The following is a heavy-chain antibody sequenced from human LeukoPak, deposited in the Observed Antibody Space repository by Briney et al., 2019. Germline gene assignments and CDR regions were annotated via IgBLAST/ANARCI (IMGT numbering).Heavy chain of an antibody. J-gene: IGHJ1*01. CDR1: GFTFSSYA. V-gene: IGHV3-30*14. CDR2: ISYDGSNK. CDR3: ASLTSSSVYFQH. D-gene: IGHD6-13*01. Sequence: PGGSLRLSCAASGFTFSSYAMHWVRQAPGKGLEWVAVISYDGSNKYYADSVKGRFTISRDNSKNTLYLQMNSLRAEDTAVYYCASLTSSSVYFQHWGQGTLVIVSS.